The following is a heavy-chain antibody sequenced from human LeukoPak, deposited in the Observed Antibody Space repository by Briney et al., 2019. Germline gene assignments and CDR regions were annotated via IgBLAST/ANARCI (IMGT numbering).Heavy chain of an antibody. CDR1: GFTFSSYS. CDR2: ISSSSSYI. CDR3: ARGNIYCSSTSCPPVGAFDI. Sequence: GGSLRHSCAASGFTFSSYSMNWVRQAPGKGLEWVSSISSSSSYIYYADSVKGRFTISRDNAKNSLYLQMNSLRAEDTAVYYCARGNIYCSSTSCPPVGAFDIWGQGTMVTVSS. D-gene: IGHD2-2*01. J-gene: IGHJ3*02. V-gene: IGHV3-21*01.